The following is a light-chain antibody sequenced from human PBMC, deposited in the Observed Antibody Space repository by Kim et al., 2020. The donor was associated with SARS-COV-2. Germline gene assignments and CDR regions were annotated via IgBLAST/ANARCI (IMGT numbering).Light chain of an antibody. V-gene: IGLV2-14*04. CDR1: SSDVGGYNY. CDR2: DVS. Sequence: GQSHTISCTGTSSDVGGYNYVSWYQQHPGKAPKLMIYDVSKRPSGVSNRFSGSKSGNTASLTISGLQAEDEADYYCSSYTSSSNVVFGGGTQLTVL. CDR3: SSYTSSSNVV. J-gene: IGLJ2*01.